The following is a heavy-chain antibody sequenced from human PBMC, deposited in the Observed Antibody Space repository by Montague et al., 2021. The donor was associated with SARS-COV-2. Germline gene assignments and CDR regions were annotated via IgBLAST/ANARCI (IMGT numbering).Heavy chain of an antibody. CDR2: IYYSGST. V-gene: IGHV4-59*01. Sequence: SETLSLTCTVSGGSISSYYWSWIRQPPGKGLEWIGYIYYSGSTNYNPSLKSRVTISVDTPKNQFSLKVRSVTAADTAVYYCARGDYYDSTGYYDYWGQGTLVTVSS. J-gene: IGHJ4*01. D-gene: IGHD3-22*01. CDR3: ARGDYYDSTGYYDY. CDR1: GGSISSYY.